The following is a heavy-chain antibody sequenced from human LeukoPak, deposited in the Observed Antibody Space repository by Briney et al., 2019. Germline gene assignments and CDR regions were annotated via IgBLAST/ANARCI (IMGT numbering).Heavy chain of an antibody. V-gene: IGHV3-30*02. D-gene: IGHD4-11*01. CDR3: AKRGNYSNFNYYYYMDV. CDR2: IRYDGSNK. Sequence: GGSLRLSCAASGFTFSSYGMHWVRQAPGKGLEWVAFIRYDGSNKYYADSVKGRFTISRDNSKTTLYLQMNSLRAEDTAVYYCAKRGNYSNFNYYYYMDVWGKGTTVTVSS. CDR1: GFTFSSYG. J-gene: IGHJ6*03.